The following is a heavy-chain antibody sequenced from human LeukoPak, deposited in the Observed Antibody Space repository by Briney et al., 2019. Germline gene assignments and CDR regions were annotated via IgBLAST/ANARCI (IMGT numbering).Heavy chain of an antibody. V-gene: IGHV3-74*01. CDR2: IKGDGSST. D-gene: IGHD6-6*01. J-gene: IGHJ4*02. CDR1: AFTFNNYW. Sequence: GGSLRLACVASAFTFNNYWMHWVRQAAGKGLGWVSRIKGDGSSTNYADSVRGRFTISRDNAKNTLYLQMSSLRAEDTAVYYCARDSSTEGLAYWGQGTLVTVSS. CDR3: ARDSSTEGLAY.